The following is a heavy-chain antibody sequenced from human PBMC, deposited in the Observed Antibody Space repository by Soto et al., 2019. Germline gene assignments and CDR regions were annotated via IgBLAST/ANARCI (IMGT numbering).Heavy chain of an antibody. D-gene: IGHD2-21*01. CDR2: ISADGSNT. Sequence: QIQLVESGGDVVHPGRSLRLSCTASGFNFGFFGMHWVRQAPGKGLEWVAFISADGSNTYYAESVRGRFTLSRDNSMRTGYLQMNTLREDETGLYFCDRGNLSFDFAVWGRGSLVTVSS. V-gene: IGHV3-30*03. CDR3: DRGNLSFDFAV. J-gene: IGHJ1*01. CDR1: GFNFGFFG.